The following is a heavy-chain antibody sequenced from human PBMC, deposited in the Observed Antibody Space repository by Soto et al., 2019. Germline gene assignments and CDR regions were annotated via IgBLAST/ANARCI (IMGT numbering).Heavy chain of an antibody. V-gene: IGHV4-4*02. CDR1: GGSFTSNNW. Sequence: GPGPRKSSETLSLTYAVSGGSFTSNNWWTWVRQPPGQGLEWIGEIYRTGSTNYNPSLKSRVTISLDKSENQFSLKVTSLTAADTAVYYCASRDPGTSVDYWGQGTLVTVSS. D-gene: IGHD1-7*01. CDR2: IYRTGST. CDR3: ASRDPGTSVDY. J-gene: IGHJ4*02.